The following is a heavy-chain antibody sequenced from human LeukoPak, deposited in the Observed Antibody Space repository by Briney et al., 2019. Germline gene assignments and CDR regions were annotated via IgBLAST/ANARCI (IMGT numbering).Heavy chain of an antibody. CDR1: GGSISSGDYY. D-gene: IGHD3-22*01. CDR2: LYYSGST. Sequence: SETLSLTCTVSGGSISSGDYYWSSIRQPPGKGLEWIAYLYYSGSTYYNPSLKSRVTMSADTSKNQLSLKLSSVTAADTAVYYCARPYYYDSRIDPWGQGILVTVSS. CDR3: ARPYYYDSRIDP. V-gene: IGHV4-30-4*01. J-gene: IGHJ5*02.